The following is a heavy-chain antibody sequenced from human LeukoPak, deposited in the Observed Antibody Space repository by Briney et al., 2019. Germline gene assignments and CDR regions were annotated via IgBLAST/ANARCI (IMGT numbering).Heavy chain of an antibody. J-gene: IGHJ5*02. CDR2: IIPILGIA. CDR3: AGGQSSSWFDP. CDR1: GGTFSSYA. D-gene: IGHD6-13*01. Sequence: GASVKVSCKASGGTFSSYAISWVRQAPGQGLEWMGRIIPILGIANYAQKFQGRVTITADRSTSTAYMELSSLRSEDTAVYYCAGGQSSSWFDPWGQGTLVTVSS. V-gene: IGHV1-69*04.